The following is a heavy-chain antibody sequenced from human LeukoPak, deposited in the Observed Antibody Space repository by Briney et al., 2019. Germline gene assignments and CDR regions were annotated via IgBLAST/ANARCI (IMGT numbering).Heavy chain of an antibody. D-gene: IGHD3-10*01. CDR1: GFTFSSYA. V-gene: IGHV3-23*01. CDR2: ISGSGGST. CDR3: AKGSIGELISPYYYYMDV. Sequence: TGGSLRLSCAASGFTFSSYAMSWVRQAPGKGLEWVSAISGSGGSTYYADSVKGRFTISRDNSKNTLYLQMNSLRAEDTAVYYCAKGSIGELISPYYYYMDVWGKGTTVTVSS. J-gene: IGHJ6*03.